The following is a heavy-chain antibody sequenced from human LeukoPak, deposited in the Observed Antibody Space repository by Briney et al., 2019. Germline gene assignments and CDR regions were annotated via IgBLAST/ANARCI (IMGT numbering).Heavy chain of an antibody. CDR2: IRYDGSNK. J-gene: IGHJ6*03. CDR3: ARDDMKRYYMDV. Sequence: GGSLRLSCAASGFTFSSYGMHWVRQAPGKGLEWVAFIRYDGSNKYYADSVKGRFTISRDNSKNTLYLQMNSLRAEDTAVYYCARDDMKRYYMDVWGKGTTVTISS. V-gene: IGHV3-30*02. CDR1: GFTFSSYG.